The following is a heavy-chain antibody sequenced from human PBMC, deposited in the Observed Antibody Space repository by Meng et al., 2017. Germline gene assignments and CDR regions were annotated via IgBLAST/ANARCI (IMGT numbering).Heavy chain of an antibody. CDR2: ISGSGGST. Sequence: GGSLRLSCAASGFTFSSYAMSWVRQAPGKGLEWVSAISGSGGSTYYADSVKGRFTISRDNSKNTLYLQMNSLRAEDTAVYYCAKGVIGVVVAATPVYFDYWGHGTQVT. V-gene: IGHV3-23*01. J-gene: IGHJ4*01. CDR3: AKGVIGVVVAATPVYFDY. D-gene: IGHD2-15*01. CDR1: GFTFSSYA.